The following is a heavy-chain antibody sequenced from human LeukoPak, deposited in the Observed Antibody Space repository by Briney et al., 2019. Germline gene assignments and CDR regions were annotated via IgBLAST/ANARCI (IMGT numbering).Heavy chain of an antibody. CDR3: AKVNGYSSSCSY. CDR1: EFTFSDYY. V-gene: IGHV3-11*01. J-gene: IGHJ4*02. D-gene: IGHD6-13*01. CDR2: ISNSGSAI. Sequence: GGSLRLSCVASEFTFSDYYMNWIRQAPGKGLEWISCISNSGSAIYYADSVKGRFTISRDNSKDTLYLQMNSLRAEDTAVYYCAKVNGYSSSCSYWGQGTLVTVSS.